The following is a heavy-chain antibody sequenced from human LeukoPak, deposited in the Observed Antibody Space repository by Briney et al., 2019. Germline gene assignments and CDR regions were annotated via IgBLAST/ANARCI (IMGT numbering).Heavy chain of an antibody. V-gene: IGHV4-59*08. Sequence: SETLSLTCSVSGGSISSYYWTWIRQSPGKGLEYVAYIFYNVYTDYNPSLKSRVSVSVDTSKKQVSLKLSSVTAADTAVYYCARAPDYGGNPYYFDYWGQGTLVTVSS. CDR1: GGSISSYY. CDR2: IFYNVYT. CDR3: ARAPDYGGNPYYFDY. J-gene: IGHJ4*02. D-gene: IGHD4-23*01.